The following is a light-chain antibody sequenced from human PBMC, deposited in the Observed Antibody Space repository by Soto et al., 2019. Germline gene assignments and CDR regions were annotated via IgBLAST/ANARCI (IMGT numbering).Light chain of an antibody. CDR1: QIVRSTY. Sequence: EIVLTQSPGTLSLSPGERATLSCRASQIVRSTYLAWYQQKPGQAPRLLIYDASSRATGIPDRFSGSGSGTDFTLTISRLDTEDFAVYYCQQYGSSPITFGQGTRLDIK. J-gene: IGKJ5*01. CDR2: DAS. V-gene: IGKV3-20*01. CDR3: QQYGSSPIT.